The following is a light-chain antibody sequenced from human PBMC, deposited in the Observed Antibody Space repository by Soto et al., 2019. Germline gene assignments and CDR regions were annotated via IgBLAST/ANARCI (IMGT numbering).Light chain of an antibody. Sequence: DIQKTQSPSPLFASVGDRVTITCRASQSISSWLAWYQQKPGKAPKLLIYDASSLESGVPSRFSGSGSGTDFTFTISSLQPEDIATYYCQQYSHLITFGQGTRLGIK. CDR3: QQYSHLIT. CDR2: DAS. J-gene: IGKJ5*01. CDR1: QSISSW. V-gene: IGKV1-5*01.